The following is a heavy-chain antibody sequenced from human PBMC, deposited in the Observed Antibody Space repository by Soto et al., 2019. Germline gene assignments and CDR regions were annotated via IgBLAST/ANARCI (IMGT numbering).Heavy chain of an antibody. CDR3: AIDSFRSSSPGSLDL. Sequence: GGSLRLACAASGFTVSSNYMSWVRQAPGKGLEWVSVIYSGESKLYADSVKGRFTISRDNFKNTLYLQMNSLRAEDTAVYYCAIDSFRSSSPGSLDLWCQGAMVTV. CDR2: IYSGESK. CDR1: GFTVSSNY. J-gene: IGHJ5*02. V-gene: IGHV3-53*01. D-gene: IGHD6-6*01.